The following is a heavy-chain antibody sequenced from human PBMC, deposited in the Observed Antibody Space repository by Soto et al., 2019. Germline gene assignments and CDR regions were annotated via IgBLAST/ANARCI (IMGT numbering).Heavy chain of an antibody. CDR3: PILDSSAWARDY. CDR2: ISSDGSTT. CDR1: GFTISSCW. Sequence: AGSLRLSCAASGFTISSCWMHWVRQASGQGLVGGSRISSDGSTTNYADSVKGRFTISRDRAKNTLYVQMNNLRDDDTAVYYCPILDSSAWARDYSGQGTLVTVTS. D-gene: IGHD6-19*01. J-gene: IGHJ4*02. V-gene: IGHV3-74*01.